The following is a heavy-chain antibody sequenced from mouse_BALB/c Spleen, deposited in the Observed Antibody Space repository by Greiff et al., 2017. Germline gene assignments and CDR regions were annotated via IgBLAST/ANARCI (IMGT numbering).Heavy chain of an antibody. CDR3: ARDRGTARFAY. D-gene: IGHD1-2*01. Sequence: DVQLVESGGGLVKPGGSLKLSCAASGFTFSDYYMYWVRQTPEKRLEWVATISDGGSYTYYPDSVKGRFTISRDNAKNNLYLQMSSLKSEDTAMYYCARDRGTARFAYWGQGTLVTVSA. J-gene: IGHJ3*01. V-gene: IGHV5-4*02. CDR1: GFTFSDYY. CDR2: ISDGGSYT.